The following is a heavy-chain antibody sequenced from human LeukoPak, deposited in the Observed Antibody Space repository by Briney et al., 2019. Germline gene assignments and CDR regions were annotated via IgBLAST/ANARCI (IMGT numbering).Heavy chain of an antibody. D-gene: IGHD2/OR15-2a*01. CDR2: ISGSDGST. CDR1: GFTFSSSA. J-gene: IGHJ4*02. Sequence: GGSLRLSCAASGFTFSSSAMSWVRLAPGKGLEWVSGISGSDGSTYYADSVKGRFTISRDNSKNTLFLQMNSLRAEDTAVYYCAKDSAKKYDDYWGQGTLVTVSS. V-gene: IGHV3-23*01. CDR3: AKDSAKKYDDY.